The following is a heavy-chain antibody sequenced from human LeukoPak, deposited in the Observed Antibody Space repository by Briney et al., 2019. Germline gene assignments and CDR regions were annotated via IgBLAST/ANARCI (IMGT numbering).Heavy chain of an antibody. J-gene: IGHJ4*02. CDR2: IYYSGST. V-gene: IGHV4-59*08. Sequence: SETLSLTCTVSGGSISSYYWSWIRQPPGKGPEWIGYIYYSGSTNYNPSLKSRVTISVDTSKNQFSLKLSSVTAADTAVYYCARRHRWDYFDYWGQGTLVTVSS. CDR3: ARRHRWDYFDY. CDR1: GGSISSYY. D-gene: IGHD6-13*01.